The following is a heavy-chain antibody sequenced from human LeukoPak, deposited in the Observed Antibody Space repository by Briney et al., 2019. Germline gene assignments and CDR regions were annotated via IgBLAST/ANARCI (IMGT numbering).Heavy chain of an antibody. CDR2: IIPIFGTA. J-gene: IGHJ4*02. V-gene: IGHV1-69*13. D-gene: IGHD3-10*01. CDR3: ARDGYGSEGYPSSPQPPNF. CDR1: GGTFSSYA. Sequence: ASVKVSCKASGGTFSSYAISWVRQAPGQGLEWMGGIIPIFGTANYAQKFQGRVTITADESTDTAYMDLSSLRSEGTAVYFCARDGYGSEGYPSSPQPPNFWGQGTLVTVSS.